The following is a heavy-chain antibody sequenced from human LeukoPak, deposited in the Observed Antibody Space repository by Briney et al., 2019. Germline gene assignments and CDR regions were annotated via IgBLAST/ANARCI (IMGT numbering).Heavy chain of an antibody. CDR2: IYYSGST. CDR1: GGSISSSSYY. D-gene: IGHD3-22*01. CDR3: ARDGSSGYYPDY. V-gene: IGHV4-39*07. J-gene: IGHJ4*02. Sequence: SETLSLTCTVSGGSISSSSYYWGWVRQPPGKGVEWIGSIYYSGSTNYNPSLKSRVTISVDTSKNQFSLKLSSVTAADTAVYYCARDGSSGYYPDYWGQGTLVTVSS.